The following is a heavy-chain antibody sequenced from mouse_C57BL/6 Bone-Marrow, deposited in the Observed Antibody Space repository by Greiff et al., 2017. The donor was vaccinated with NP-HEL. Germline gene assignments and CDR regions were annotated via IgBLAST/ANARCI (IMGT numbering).Heavy chain of an antibody. Sequence: VKLMESGPGLVQPSQSLSITCTVSGFSLTSYGVHWVRQSPGKGLEWLGVIWSGGSTDYNAAFISRLSISKDNSKSQVFFKMNSLQADDTAIYYCARKGGYYGNYEGYAMDYWGQGTSVTVSS. CDR1: GFSLTSYG. J-gene: IGHJ4*01. CDR2: IWSGGST. V-gene: IGHV2-2*01. CDR3: ARKGGYYGNYEGYAMDY. D-gene: IGHD2-1*01.